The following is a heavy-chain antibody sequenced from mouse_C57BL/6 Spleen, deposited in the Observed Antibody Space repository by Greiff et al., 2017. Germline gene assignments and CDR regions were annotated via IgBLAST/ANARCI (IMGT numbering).Heavy chain of an antibody. V-gene: IGHV1-52*01. CDR3: ARCDGSSPNAMDY. D-gene: IGHD1-1*01. CDR2: IDPSDSET. CDR1: RYTFTSYW. J-gene: IGHJ4*01. Sequence: QVQLQQPGAELVRPGSSVKLSCKASRYTFTSYWMHWVKQRPIQGLEWIGNIDPSDSETHYNQKFKDKATLTVDKSSSTAYMQLSSLTSEDSAVYYCARCDGSSPNAMDYWGQGTSVTVSS.